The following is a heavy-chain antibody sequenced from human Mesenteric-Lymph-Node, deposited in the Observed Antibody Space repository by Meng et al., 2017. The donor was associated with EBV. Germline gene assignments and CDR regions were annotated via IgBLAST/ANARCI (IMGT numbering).Heavy chain of an antibody. CDR2: CHFDGAT. CDR1: GGSVSSDGYY. J-gene: IGHJ5*01. Sequence: QVQRHESGPGLAKPLGSLSLPCSVSGGSVSSDGYYWSWIRQSRGKRLVWSGYCHFDGATKYKSSLSSRVTMSVDRSKNQFSLKMTSVTAADTAVYYCARQYSYGSNWWFDSWGQGTLVTVSS. V-gene: IGHV4-61*08. CDR3: ARQYSYGSNWWFDS. D-gene: IGHD3-10*01.